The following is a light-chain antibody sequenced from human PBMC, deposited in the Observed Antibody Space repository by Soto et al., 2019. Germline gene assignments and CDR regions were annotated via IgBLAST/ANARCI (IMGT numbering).Light chain of an antibody. CDR2: DAS. Sequence: EIVLTQSPATLSLSPGERATLSCRASQSVSSYLAWYQQKPGQAPRLLIYDASNRAPGIPARFSGSGSGTDFTLPISSLEPEDFAVYYCQQRATFGQGTKLEIK. CDR3: QQRAT. V-gene: IGKV3-11*01. J-gene: IGKJ2*01. CDR1: QSVSSY.